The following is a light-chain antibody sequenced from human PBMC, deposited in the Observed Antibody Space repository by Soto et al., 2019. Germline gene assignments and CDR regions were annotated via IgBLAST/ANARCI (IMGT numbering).Light chain of an antibody. CDR3: QPYNNWPPT. J-gene: IGKJ1*01. Sequence: EIVMTQSPATLSVSPGERATLSCRASQSVSSNLAWYQQKPGQAPRLLIYGASTRATGIPARFSGSGSGTEFTLTISSPQSEDFAVYYCQPYNNWPPTFGQGTKVEIK. CDR2: GAS. V-gene: IGKV3-15*01. CDR1: QSVSSN.